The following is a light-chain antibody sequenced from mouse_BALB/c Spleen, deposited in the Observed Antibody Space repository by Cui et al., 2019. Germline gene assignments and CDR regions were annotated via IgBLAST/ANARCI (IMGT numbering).Light chain of an antibody. CDR1: SSVSSSY. J-gene: IGKJ2*01. V-gene: IGKV4-58*01. Sequence: ENVLTQSPAILAASLGQKVTMTCSASSSVSSSYLHWYQQKSSASPKPLIHRTSNLASGVPARFSGSGSGTSYSLTISSVEAEDDATYYCQQWSGYPYTFGGGTKLEIK. CDR2: RTS. CDR3: QQWSGYPYT.